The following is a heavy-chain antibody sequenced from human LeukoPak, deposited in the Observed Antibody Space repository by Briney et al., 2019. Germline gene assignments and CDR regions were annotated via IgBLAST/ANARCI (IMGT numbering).Heavy chain of an antibody. CDR3: ARGADYGGNSVPFDY. D-gene: IGHD4-23*01. J-gene: IGHJ4*02. Sequence: PSQTLSLTCTVSGGSISSGGHYWGWIRQQPGKGLKWIGYIYYRGTTYYNPSLKSRVSISLDTSKNQVSLKLTSVTAADTAVYYCARGADYGGNSVPFDYWGQGTLVTVSS. CDR2: IYYRGTT. CDR1: GGSISSGGHY. V-gene: IGHV4-31*03.